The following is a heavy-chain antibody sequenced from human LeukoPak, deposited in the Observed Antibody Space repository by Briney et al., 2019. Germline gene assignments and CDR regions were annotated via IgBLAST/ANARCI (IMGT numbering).Heavy chain of an antibody. CDR3: AREQWLVPYDY. Sequence: ASVKVSCKVSGYTPTELSMHWVRQAPGKGLEWMGWISAYNGNTNYAQKLQGRVTMTTDTSTSTAYMELRSLRSDDTAVYYCAREQWLVPYDYWGQGTLVTVSS. D-gene: IGHD6-19*01. CDR1: GYTPTELS. V-gene: IGHV1-18*01. J-gene: IGHJ4*02. CDR2: ISAYNGNT.